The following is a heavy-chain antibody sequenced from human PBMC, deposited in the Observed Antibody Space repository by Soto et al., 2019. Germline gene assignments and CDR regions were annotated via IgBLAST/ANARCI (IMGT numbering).Heavy chain of an antibody. Sequence: QVQLVESGGGVVQPGRSLRLSCAASGFTFSSYAMHWVRQAPGKGLEWVAVISYDGSNKYYADSVKGRFTISRDNSKNPLYLQMNSLRAEDTAVYYCARVARVLERLLYSYYYYGMDVWGQGTTVTVSS. CDR2: ISYDGSNK. J-gene: IGHJ6*02. CDR3: ARVARVLERLLYSYYYYGMDV. V-gene: IGHV3-30-3*01. CDR1: GFTFSSYA. D-gene: IGHD3-3*01.